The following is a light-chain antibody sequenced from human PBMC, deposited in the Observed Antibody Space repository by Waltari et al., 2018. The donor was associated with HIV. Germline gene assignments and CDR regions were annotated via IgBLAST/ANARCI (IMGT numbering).Light chain of an antibody. CDR1: SSDVGSYNR. J-gene: IGLJ2*01. V-gene: IGLV2-18*02. CDR2: EVS. CDR3: SSYTSSSTVV. Sequence: QSALTQPPSVSGSPGQSVTISCTGTSSDVGSYNRVSWYQQPPGTAPKLMIYEVSKRPSGVPDRVSGSKSDNTASLTISGLQAEDEADYYCSSYTSSSTVVFGGGTKLTVL.